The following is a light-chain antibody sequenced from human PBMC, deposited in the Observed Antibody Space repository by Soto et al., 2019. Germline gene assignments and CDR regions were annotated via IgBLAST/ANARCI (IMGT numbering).Light chain of an antibody. J-gene: IGLJ2*01. CDR2: QDS. V-gene: IGLV3-1*01. Sequence: SYGLTQPPSVSVSPGQTASITCSGDKLGDKYACWYQQKPGQSPVLVIYQDSKRPSGIPERFSGSNSGNTATLTISGTQAMDEADYYCQAWDSSTAHVVFGGGTKVTVL. CDR1: KLGDKY. CDR3: QAWDSSTAHVV.